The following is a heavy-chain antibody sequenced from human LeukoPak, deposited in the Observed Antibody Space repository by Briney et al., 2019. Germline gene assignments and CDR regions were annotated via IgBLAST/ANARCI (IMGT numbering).Heavy chain of an antibody. J-gene: IGHJ4*02. CDR2: IKQDGSQI. D-gene: IGHD2-2*01. CDR1: GFTFNNYW. CDR3: ARIGYSSSCTDY. V-gene: IGHV3-7*01. Sequence: GGSLRLSCAASGFTFNNYWMSWVRRAPGKGLEWVANIKQDGSQIYYVDSVKGRFTISRDNIQNSVYLQMNSLRAEDTAVYYCARIGYSSSCTDYWGQGTLVTVSS.